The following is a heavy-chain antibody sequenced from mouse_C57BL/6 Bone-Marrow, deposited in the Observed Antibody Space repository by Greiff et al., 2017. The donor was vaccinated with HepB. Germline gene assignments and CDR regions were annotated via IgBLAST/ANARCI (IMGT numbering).Heavy chain of an antibody. CDR1: GFTFSDYY. Sequence: DVKLVESEGGLVQPGSSMKLSCTASGFTFSDYYLAWVRQVPEKGLEWVAIINYDGSSTYYLDSLKSRFIISRDNAKNILYLQMSSLKSEDTATYYCARGDYGSSYPYFDYWGQGTTLTVSS. V-gene: IGHV5-16*01. CDR3: ARGDYGSSYPYFDY. CDR2: INYDGSST. J-gene: IGHJ2*01. D-gene: IGHD1-1*01.